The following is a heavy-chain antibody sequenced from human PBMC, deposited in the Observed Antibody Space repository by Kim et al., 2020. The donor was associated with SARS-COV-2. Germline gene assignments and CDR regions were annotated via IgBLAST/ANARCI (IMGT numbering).Heavy chain of an antibody. V-gene: IGHV3-33*01. Sequence: GGSLRLSCAASGFTFSSYGMHWVRQAPGKGLEWVAVIWYDGSNKYYADSVKGRFTISRDNSKNTLYLQMNSLRAEDTAVYYCARDNRDGYNWIYYYYYGMDVWGQGTTVTVSS. CDR1: GFTFSSYG. J-gene: IGHJ6*02. CDR3: ARDNRDGYNWIYYYYYGMDV. D-gene: IGHD5-12*01. CDR2: IWYDGSNK.